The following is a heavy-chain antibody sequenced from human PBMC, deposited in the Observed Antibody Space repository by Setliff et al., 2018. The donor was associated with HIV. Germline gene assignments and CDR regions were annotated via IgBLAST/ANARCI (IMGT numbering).Heavy chain of an antibody. J-gene: IGHJ5*02. CDR1: RSTFNSHT. CDR3: ARDFGGYCSSMSCPGLFDP. V-gene: IGHV1-69*16. D-gene: IGHD2-2*01. CDR2: IIPILGTA. Sequence: GASVKVSCKASRSTFNSHTINWVRQAPGQGLDWMGRIIPILGTANYAQKFQGRVTITTDESTSTVYMELSGLRSEDTAVYYCARDFGGYCSSMSCPGLFDPWGQGTLVTVSS.